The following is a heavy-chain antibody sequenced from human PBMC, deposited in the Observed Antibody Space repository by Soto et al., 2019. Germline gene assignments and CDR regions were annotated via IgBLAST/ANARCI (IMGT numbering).Heavy chain of an antibody. CDR3: ARPANYDFWSGPLHFDY. CDR1: GYTFTSYG. V-gene: IGHV1-18*04. D-gene: IGHD3-3*01. CDR2: ISAYNGNT. J-gene: IGHJ4*02. Sequence: ASVKVSCKASGYTFTSYGISWVRHAPGQGLEWMGWISAYNGNTNYAQKLQGRVTMTTDTSTSTAYMELRSLRSDDTAVYYCARPANYDFWSGPLHFDYWGQGTLVTVSS.